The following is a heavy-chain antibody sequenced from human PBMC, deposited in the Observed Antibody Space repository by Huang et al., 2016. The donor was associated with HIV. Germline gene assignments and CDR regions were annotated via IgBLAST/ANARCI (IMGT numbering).Heavy chain of an antibody. CDR3: ARQDTSGWYADPYYFDY. D-gene: IGHD6-19*01. V-gene: IGHV4-39*01. CDR2: IYYSGST. CDR1: GGSISTSGYY. J-gene: IGHJ4*02. Sequence: QLQLQESGPGLVKPSETLSLTCTVSGGSISTSGYYWGWIRQPPGKGLEWIGRIYYSGSTSYNPALKSRVTISVDTSKSQFSLKLSSVTAADTAVYYCARQDTSGWYADPYYFDYWGQGTLVTVSS.